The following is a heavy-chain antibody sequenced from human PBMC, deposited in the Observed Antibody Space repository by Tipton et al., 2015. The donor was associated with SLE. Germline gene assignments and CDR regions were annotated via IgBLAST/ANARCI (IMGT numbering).Heavy chain of an antibody. V-gene: IGHV4-34*01. CDR3: ARRSWSFDY. D-gene: IGHD6-13*01. Sequence: TLSLTCAVYGGSFSGYYWSWIRQPPGKGLEWIGEINHSGSTNDNPSLKSQVTISVDTSKNQFSLKLSSVTAADTAVYYCARRSWSFDYWGQGTLVTVSS. CDR1: GGSFSGYY. CDR2: INHSGST. J-gene: IGHJ4*02.